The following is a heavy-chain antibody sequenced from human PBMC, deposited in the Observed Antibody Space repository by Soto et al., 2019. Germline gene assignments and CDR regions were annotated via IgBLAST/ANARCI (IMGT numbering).Heavy chain of an antibody. V-gene: IGHV3-73*01. CDR3: PSRYCSSASCHT. D-gene: IGHD2-2*01. Sequence: EVQLVESGGGLVQPGGSLKLSCVASGYTFSGSAFHWVRQASGKGLEWVGRIRGKANSYETAYAESVTGRFTISRDDSKNTAFLQMNSLKTEDTAVYYCPSRYCSSASCHTWGQGTRVTVSS. CDR1: GYTFSGSA. CDR2: IRGKANSYET. J-gene: IGHJ5*02.